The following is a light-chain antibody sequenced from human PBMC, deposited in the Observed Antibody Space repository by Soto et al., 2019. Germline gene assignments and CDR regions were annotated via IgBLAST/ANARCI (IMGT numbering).Light chain of an antibody. Sequence: QSALTQPRSVSGSPGQSVTISCTGTSSDVGNYNYVSWYQHHPGKAPKLIIFDVTQRPSGVPDRFSGSKSGTTASLTISGLQPEDEADYYCCSYAGTYTVIFGGGTQLTVL. CDR1: SSDVGNYNY. CDR2: DVT. V-gene: IGLV2-11*01. CDR3: CSYAGTYTVI. J-gene: IGLJ2*01.